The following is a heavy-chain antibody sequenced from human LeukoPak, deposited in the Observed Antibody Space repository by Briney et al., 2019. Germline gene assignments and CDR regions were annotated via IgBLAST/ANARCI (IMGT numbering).Heavy chain of an antibody. V-gene: IGHV3-30*04. CDR3: APDTGGTAMVNLGY. D-gene: IGHD5-18*01. CDR2: ISYDGSNK. J-gene: IGHJ4*02. Sequence: PGGSLRLSCAASGFTFSSYAMHWVRQAPGKGLEWVAVISYDGSNKYYADSVKGRFTISRDNSKNTLYLQMNSLRAEDTAVYYCAPDTGGTAMVNLGYWGQGTLVTVSS. CDR1: GFTFSSYA.